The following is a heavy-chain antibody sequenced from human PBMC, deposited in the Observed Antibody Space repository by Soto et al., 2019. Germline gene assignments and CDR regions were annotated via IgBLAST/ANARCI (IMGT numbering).Heavy chain of an antibody. V-gene: IGHV1-18*01. D-gene: IGHD3-10*01. CDR1: GYSFTSYG. CDR2: ISAYNGNT. Sequence: QVQLVQSGAEVKKPGASVKVSCKASGYSFTSYGIIWGRQAPGQGLEWMGWISAYNGNTNYAQKRQGRVTITTDTSTSTAYVELRSPRSDDTAVYYCARDNGFGESDVWGQGTTVTVSS. CDR3: ARDNGFGESDV. J-gene: IGHJ6*02.